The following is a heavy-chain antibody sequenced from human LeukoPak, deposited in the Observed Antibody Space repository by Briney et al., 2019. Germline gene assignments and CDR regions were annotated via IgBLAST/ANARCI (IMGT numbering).Heavy chain of an antibody. J-gene: IGHJ5*02. D-gene: IGHD1-7*01. V-gene: IGHV1-2*02. CDR2: INPXSGGT. Sequence: ASVKVSCKASGYTFTGYYMHXXRXXXXXXXXXXXXINPXSGGTNYAXXFQXRVTXTXDTSISTAYMELSRLRSDDTAVYYCARVRGITGTNFWFDPWGQGTLVTVSS. CDR3: ARVRGITGTNFWFDP. CDR1: GYTFTGYY.